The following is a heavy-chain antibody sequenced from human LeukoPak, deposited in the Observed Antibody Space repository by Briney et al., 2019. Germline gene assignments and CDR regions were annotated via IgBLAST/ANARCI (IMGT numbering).Heavy chain of an antibody. CDR2: IGSSASFT. Sequence: KTGGSLRLSCAASGFSFSDYYMSWMRQAPGKGLEWVSYIGSSASFTKYADSVKGRFTISRDTAKNSLHLQMNSLRADDTAVYYCARVGHINSFDYWGQGTLVTVSS. J-gene: IGHJ4*02. V-gene: IGHV3-11*06. CDR1: GFSFSDYY. CDR3: ARVGHINSFDY. D-gene: IGHD1-1*01.